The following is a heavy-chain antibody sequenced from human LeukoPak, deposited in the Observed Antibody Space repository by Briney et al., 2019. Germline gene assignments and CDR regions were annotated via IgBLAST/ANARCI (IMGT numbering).Heavy chain of an antibody. D-gene: IGHD3-10*01. Sequence: GGSLRLSCAASGFTFPDYGMSWVRLAPGRGLEWVSGVDLNGGSTHYADSVKGRFTISRDNAKNSLYLQMNTLRAEDTALYYCARLFNFYGSGTYSPFDSWGQGALVTVSS. CDR3: ARLFNFYGSGTYSPFDS. J-gene: IGHJ4*02. CDR2: VDLNGGST. V-gene: IGHV3-20*04. CDR1: GFTFPDYG.